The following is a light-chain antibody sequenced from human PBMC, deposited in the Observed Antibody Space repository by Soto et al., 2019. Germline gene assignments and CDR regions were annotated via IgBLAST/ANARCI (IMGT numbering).Light chain of an antibody. CDR2: GAS. J-gene: IGKJ3*01. V-gene: IGKV3-20*01. CDR1: QSVSSSY. CDR3: HQYGSSPLFT. Sequence: EIVLTQSPGTLSLSPGERATLSCRASQSVSSSYFAWYQQKPGQAPRLLIYGASSRATGIPDRLSGSGSGTDFSHTISREEPQDVAVYYCHQYGSSPLFTFGPGTKVDIK.